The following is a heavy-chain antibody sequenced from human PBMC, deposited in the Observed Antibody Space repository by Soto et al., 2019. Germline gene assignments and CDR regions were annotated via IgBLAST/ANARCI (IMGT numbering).Heavy chain of an antibody. D-gene: IGHD6-13*01. V-gene: IGHV3-21*01. CDR1: GFTFSSYS. CDR2: ISSSSSYI. J-gene: IGHJ5*02. Sequence: GGSLRLSCAASGFTFSSYSMNWVRQAPGKGLEWVSSISSSSSYIYYADSVKGRFTISRDNAKNSLYLQMNSLRAEDTAVYYCARSSPQQLPNWFDPWGQGTLVTVSS. CDR3: ARSSPQQLPNWFDP.